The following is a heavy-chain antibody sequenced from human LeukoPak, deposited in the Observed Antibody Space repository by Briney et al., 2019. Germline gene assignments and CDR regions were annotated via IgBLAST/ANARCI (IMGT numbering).Heavy chain of an antibody. CDR2: INSDESFT. V-gene: IGHV3-74*01. Sequence: GGSLRLSCAASGFTLSNYWMYWVRQAPGKGLVWVSRINSDESFTNYADSVKGRLTISRDNAENTLYLQMNSLRAEDTAVYYCAKDATTGYYFDYWGQGTLVTVSS. J-gene: IGHJ4*02. CDR1: GFTLSNYW. D-gene: IGHD1-26*01. CDR3: AKDATTGYYFDY.